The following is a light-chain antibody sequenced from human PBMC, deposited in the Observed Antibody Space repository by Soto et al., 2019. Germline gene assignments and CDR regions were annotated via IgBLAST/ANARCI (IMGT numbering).Light chain of an antibody. CDR1: SSDVGSYNR. Sequence: QYALTQPSSVSGSPGQSVTISCTGTSSDVGSYNRVSWYQQPPGTAPKLMIYVVSNRPSGVPDRFSGSKSGNTASLTISGLQAEDEADYYCSSYTSSSTYVFGTGTKVTVL. J-gene: IGLJ1*01. CDR3: SSYTSSSTYV. CDR2: VVS. V-gene: IGLV2-18*02.